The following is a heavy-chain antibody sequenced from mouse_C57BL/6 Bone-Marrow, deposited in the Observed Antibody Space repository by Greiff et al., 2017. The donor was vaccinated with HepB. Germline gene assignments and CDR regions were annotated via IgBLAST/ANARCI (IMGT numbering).Heavy chain of an antibody. D-gene: IGHD2-3*01. V-gene: IGHV1-42*01. Sequence: EVQLQQSGPELVKPGASVKISCKASGYSFTGYYMNWVKQSPEKSLEWIGEINPSTGGTTYNQKFKAKATLTVDKSSSTAYMQLKSLTSEDSAVYYCAKTDGYPYYYAMDYWGQGTSVTVSS. CDR1: GYSFTGYY. J-gene: IGHJ4*01. CDR2: INPSTGGT. CDR3: AKTDGYPYYYAMDY.